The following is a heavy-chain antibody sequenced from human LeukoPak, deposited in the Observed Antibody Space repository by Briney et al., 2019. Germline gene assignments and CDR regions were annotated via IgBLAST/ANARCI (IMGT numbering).Heavy chain of an antibody. J-gene: IGHJ5*02. CDR1: GYSFTNYW. V-gene: IGHV5-51*01. Sequence: GESLKISCKGSGYSFTNYWVGWVRQMPGKGLEWMGIIYPGDSDTRYSPSFQGQVTISADKSISTAYLQWSSLKASDTAMYYCARRGYCSRTTCNAGERNWFDPWGQGTLVTVSS. CDR2: IYPGDSDT. CDR3: ARRGYCSRTTCNAGERNWFDP. D-gene: IGHD2-2*01.